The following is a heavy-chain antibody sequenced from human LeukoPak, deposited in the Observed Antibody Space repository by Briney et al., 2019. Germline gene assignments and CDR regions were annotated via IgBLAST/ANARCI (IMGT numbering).Heavy chain of an antibody. CDR3: ARVWGGATGGMDY. CDR1: GFTFSSYA. J-gene: IGHJ4*02. D-gene: IGHD1-26*01. CDR2: ISGSGGST. V-gene: IGHV3-23*01. Sequence: GGSLRLSCAASGFTFSSYAMSWVRQAPGKGLEWVSAISGSGGSTYYADSVKGRFTISRDNSKNTLYLQMNSLRAEDTAVYYCARVWGGATGGMDYWGQGTLVTVSS.